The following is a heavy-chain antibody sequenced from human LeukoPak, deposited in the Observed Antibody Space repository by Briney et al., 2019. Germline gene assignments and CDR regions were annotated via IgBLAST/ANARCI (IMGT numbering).Heavy chain of an antibody. CDR3: ARDQEQWLPPDLSYNWFDP. V-gene: IGHV1-2*02. CDR2: INPNSGGT. Sequence: ASVKVSCKASGYTFTGYYMHWVRQAPGQGLEWMGWINPNSGGTNYAQKFQGRVTMTRDTSISTAYTELSRLRSDDTAVYYCARDQEQWLPPDLSYNWFDPWGQGTLVTVSS. D-gene: IGHD6-19*01. CDR1: GYTFTGYY. J-gene: IGHJ5*02.